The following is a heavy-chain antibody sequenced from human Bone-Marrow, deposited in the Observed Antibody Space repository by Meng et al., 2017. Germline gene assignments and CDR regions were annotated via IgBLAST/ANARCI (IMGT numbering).Heavy chain of an antibody. V-gene: IGHV3-21*01. Sequence: GGSLRLSCAASGFTVSSNYMNWVRQAPGKGLEWVSSISSSSSYIYYADSVKGRFTISRDNAKNSLYLQMNSLRAEDTAVYYCARDVILLWFGELAWFDPWGQGTLVTVSS. CDR2: ISSSSSYI. CDR3: ARDVILLWFGELAWFDP. CDR1: GFTVSSNY. D-gene: IGHD3-10*01. J-gene: IGHJ5*02.